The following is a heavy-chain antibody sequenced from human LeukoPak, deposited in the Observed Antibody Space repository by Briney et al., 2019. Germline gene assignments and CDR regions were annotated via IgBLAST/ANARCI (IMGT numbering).Heavy chain of an antibody. J-gene: IGHJ4*02. V-gene: IGHV4-34*01. CDR3: ARGGRFGAHRSVVVAATGIHGTSYSY. CDR2: INHSGST. CDR1: GGSFSGYY. Sequence: PSETLSLTCAVYGGSFSGYYWSWIRQPPGKGLEWIGEINHSGSTNYNPSLKSRVTISVDTSKNQFSLKLSSVTAADTAVYYCARGGRFGAHRSVVVAATGIHGTSYSYWGQGTLVTVSS. D-gene: IGHD2-15*01.